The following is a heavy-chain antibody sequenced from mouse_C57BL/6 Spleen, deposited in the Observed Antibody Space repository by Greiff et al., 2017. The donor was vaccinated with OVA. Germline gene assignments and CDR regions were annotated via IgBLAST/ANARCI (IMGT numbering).Heavy chain of an antibody. D-gene: IGHD2-5*01. J-gene: IGHJ4*01. CDR3: ARNKDYSNPYYYAMDY. Sequence: QVQLKQSGPGLVQPSQSLSITCTVSGFSLTSYGVHWVRQSPGKGLEWLGVIWSGGSTDYNAAFISRLSISKDNSKSQVFFKMNSLQADDTAIYYCARNKDYSNPYYYAMDYWGQGTSVTVSS. CDR2: IWSGGST. CDR1: GFSLTSYG. V-gene: IGHV2-2*01.